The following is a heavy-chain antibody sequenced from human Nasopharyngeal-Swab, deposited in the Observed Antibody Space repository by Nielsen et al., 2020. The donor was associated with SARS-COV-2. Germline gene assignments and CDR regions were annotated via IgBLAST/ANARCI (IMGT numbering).Heavy chain of an antibody. CDR1: GFTFSSYA. V-gene: IGHV3-64*04. CDR2: ISGSGGST. Sequence: GESLKISCSASGFTFSSYAMHWVRQAPGKGLEWVSAISGSGGSTYYADSVKGRFTISRDNSKNTLYLQMNSLRAEDTAVYYCAREGSSKASDVWGKGTTVTVSS. D-gene: IGHD6-6*01. CDR3: AREGSSKASDV. J-gene: IGHJ6*04.